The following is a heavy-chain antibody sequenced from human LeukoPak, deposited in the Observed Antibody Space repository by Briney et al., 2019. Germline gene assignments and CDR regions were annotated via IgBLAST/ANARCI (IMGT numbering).Heavy chain of an antibody. Sequence: SETLSLTCAVYGGSFSGYYWSWIRQPPGKGLEWIGEIYHSGSTNYNPSLKSRVTISVDTSKNQFSLKLSSVTAADTAVYYCARRRSSSWYGHYYFDYWGQGTLVTVSS. CDR1: GGSFSGYY. J-gene: IGHJ4*02. D-gene: IGHD6-13*01. CDR2: IYHSGST. V-gene: IGHV4-34*01. CDR3: ARRRSSSWYGHYYFDY.